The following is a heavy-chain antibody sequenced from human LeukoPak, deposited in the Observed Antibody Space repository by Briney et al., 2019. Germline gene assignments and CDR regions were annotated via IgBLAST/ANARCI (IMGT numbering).Heavy chain of an antibody. CDR3: AKVHTSSWSH. Sequence: GGSLRLSCAASGFTFSSYAMSWVRQAPGKGLEWVSGISGSDGSTNYADSVKGRFTIFRDNSKNTLYLQMTSLRAEDTAVYFCAKVHTSSWSHWGQGTLVTVSS. V-gene: IGHV3-23*01. D-gene: IGHD2-2*01. CDR2: ISGSDGST. CDR1: GFTFSSYA. J-gene: IGHJ4*02.